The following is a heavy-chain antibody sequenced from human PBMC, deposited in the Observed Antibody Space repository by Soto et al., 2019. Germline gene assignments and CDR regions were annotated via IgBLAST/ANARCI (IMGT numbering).Heavy chain of an antibody. CDR2: IYYSGRT. V-gene: IGHV4-39*01. CDR3: ASRGSSSWYGY. CDR1: GGSISSSSDY. Sequence: QLQLQESGPGLVKPSETLSLTCTVSGGSISSSSDYWGWIRQPPGKGQEWIGTIYYSGRTYYNPSLKSRVNISVDTSKNQFSLQLSSVTAADTAVYYCASRGSSSWYGYWGQGPLVTVSS. D-gene: IGHD6-13*01. J-gene: IGHJ4*02.